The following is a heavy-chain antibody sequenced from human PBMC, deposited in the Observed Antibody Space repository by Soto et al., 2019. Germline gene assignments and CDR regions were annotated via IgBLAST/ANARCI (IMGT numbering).Heavy chain of an antibody. Sequence: ASETLSLTCIVSGGSFSMDGYYWTWIRQHPGEGLEWLGFIFGSGSTYYNPSLWGRVSISVDTSKNQFSLTLTSVTAADTAVYYCARDRCSGGDCYLGYWGQGTLVTGSS. J-gene: IGHJ4*02. V-gene: IGHV4-31*03. CDR1: GGSFSMDGYY. CDR3: ARDRCSGGDCYLGY. D-gene: IGHD2-21*02. CDR2: IFGSGST.